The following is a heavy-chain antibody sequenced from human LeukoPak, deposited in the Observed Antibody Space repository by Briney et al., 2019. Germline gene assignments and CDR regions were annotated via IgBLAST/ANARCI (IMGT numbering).Heavy chain of an antibody. CDR1: GYTFTGYY. CDR2: INPNSGGT. J-gene: IGHJ6*03. D-gene: IGHD4-17*01. V-gene: IGHV1-2*02. Sequence: ASVKVSCKASGYTFTGYYMHWVRQAPGQGLEWMGWINPNSGGTNYAQKFQGRVTMTRDTSICTAYMELSRLRSDDTAVYYCARDRTVTVYYYYYMDVWGKGTTVTVSS. CDR3: ARDRTVTVYYYYYMDV.